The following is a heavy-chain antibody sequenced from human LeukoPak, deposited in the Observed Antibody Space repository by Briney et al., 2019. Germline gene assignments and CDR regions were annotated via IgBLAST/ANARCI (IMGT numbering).Heavy chain of an antibody. V-gene: IGHV4-30-2*01. CDR1: GASISSGGYT. CDR3: ASSQAYPNWFDL. CDR2: TYHSGST. Sequence: SQTLSLTCAVSGASISSGGYTWSWIPQPPGKGLKCIGYTYHSGSTSYNPSLESRVTISVDRSKTQFSLKLTSVTAADTAVYYCASSQAYPNWFDLWGQGTLVTVSS. J-gene: IGHJ5*02. D-gene: IGHD3-16*01.